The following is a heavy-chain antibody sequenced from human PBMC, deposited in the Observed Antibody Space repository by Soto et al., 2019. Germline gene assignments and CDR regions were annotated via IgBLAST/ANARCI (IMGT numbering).Heavy chain of an antibody. CDR2: IDWGDNK. J-gene: IGHJ4*02. CDR3: AHRRPTHPGFDS. CDR1: GFPLSTSGVA. Sequence: QITLKESGPTLVKPTQTLTLTCTFSGFPLSTSGVAVGWVRQPPGKALEWLALIDWGDNKRYRSSLQSRLTITKDTSKNQVVLTMTHLDPVDTGTYYCAHRRPTHPGFDSWGEGALVSDST. V-gene: IGHV2-5*02.